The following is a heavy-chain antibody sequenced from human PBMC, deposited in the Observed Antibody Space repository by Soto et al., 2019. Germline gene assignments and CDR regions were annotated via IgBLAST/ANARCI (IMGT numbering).Heavy chain of an antibody. CDR1: GDSITNYY. J-gene: IGHJ5*02. CDR2: IYYTGST. V-gene: IGHV4-59*01. D-gene: IGHD2-21*01. Sequence: PSETLSLTCTVSGDSITNYYWSWIRQPPGKGLEWVGNIYYTGSTNYNPSLKSRVTISIDTSKNQFSLRLSSVTAADTAVHYCGRDSRFLTWCQGTLVTVSS. CDR3: GRDSRFLT.